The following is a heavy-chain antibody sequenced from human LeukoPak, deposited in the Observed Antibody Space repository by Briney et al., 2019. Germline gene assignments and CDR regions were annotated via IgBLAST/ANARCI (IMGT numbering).Heavy chain of an antibody. D-gene: IGHD6-19*01. CDR3: AKRSGYTTGWFFDF. J-gene: IGHJ4*02. CDR1: GFSFSSYA. V-gene: IGHV3-23*01. CDR2: ISGSGDNT. Sequence: PGGSLKLSCAASGFSFSSYAMSWVRQAPGKGLEWVSSISGSGDNTYYAESVKGRFTISRDNSKNTLFLQMNSLRAEDTAVFYCAKRSGYTTGWFFDFWGQGTLVTGSS.